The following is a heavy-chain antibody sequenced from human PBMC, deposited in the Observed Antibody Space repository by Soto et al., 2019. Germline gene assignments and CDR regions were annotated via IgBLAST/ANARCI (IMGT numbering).Heavy chain of an antibody. CDR1: GGSISSGGYS. CDR3: ARVPDY. CDR2: IYHSGST. Sequence: SETLSLTCAVSGGSISSGGYSWSWIRQPPGKGLEWIGYIYHSGSTYYNPSLKSRVTISVDRSKNQFPLKLSSVTAADTAVYYCARVPDYWAQGTLVPVS. V-gene: IGHV4-30-2*01. J-gene: IGHJ4*02.